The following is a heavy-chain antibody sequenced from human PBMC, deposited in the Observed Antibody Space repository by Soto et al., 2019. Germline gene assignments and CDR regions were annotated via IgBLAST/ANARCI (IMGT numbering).Heavy chain of an antibody. CDR1: GGSISSYY. V-gene: IGHV4-59*08. CDR3: ARTPITMVRGVINWFDP. CDR2: IYYSGST. Sequence: QVQLQESGPGLVKPSETLSLTCTVSGGSISSYYWSWIRQPPGKGLEWIGYIYYSGSTNYNPSLKSRVTISVDTSKNQFSQKLSSVTAADTAVYYCARTPITMVRGVINWFDPWGQGTLVTVPS. J-gene: IGHJ5*02. D-gene: IGHD3-10*01.